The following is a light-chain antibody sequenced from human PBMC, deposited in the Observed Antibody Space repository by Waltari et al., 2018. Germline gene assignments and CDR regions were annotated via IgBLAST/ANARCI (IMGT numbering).Light chain of an antibody. J-gene: IGLJ2*01. CDR3: AAWDDSLR. CDR1: SSHIGSNT. CDR2: SNN. Sequence: QSVLTQPPSASGTPGQRVTISCSGSSSHIGSNTVNWYQQLPGTAPKLLIYSNNQRPSGVPDRFSGSKSGTSASLAISGLQSEDEADYYCAAWDDSLRIGGGTKLTVL. V-gene: IGLV1-44*01.